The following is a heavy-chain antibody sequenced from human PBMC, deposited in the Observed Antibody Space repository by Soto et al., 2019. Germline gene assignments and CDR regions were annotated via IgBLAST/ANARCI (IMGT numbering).Heavy chain of an antibody. D-gene: IGHD6-13*01. Sequence: QVQLVESGGGVVQPGRSLRLSCAASGFTFSSYAMHWVCQAPGKGLEWVAVISYDGSNKYYADSVKGRFTISRDNSKNTLYLQMNSLRAEDTAVYYCARGDTEGIAAAGRYYYYYGMDVWGQGTTVTVSS. CDR1: GFTFSSYA. CDR2: ISYDGSNK. J-gene: IGHJ6*02. CDR3: ARGDTEGIAAAGRYYYYYGMDV. V-gene: IGHV3-30-3*01.